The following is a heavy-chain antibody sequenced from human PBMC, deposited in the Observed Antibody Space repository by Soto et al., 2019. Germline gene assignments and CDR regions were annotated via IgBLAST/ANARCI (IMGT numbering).Heavy chain of an antibody. Sequence: QVQLVESGGGVVQPGRSLRLSCAASGFTFGSYAMHWVRQAPGKGLEWVAVISYDGSNADSVKGRFTISRDNSKNTLYLQMNGLRAEDTAVYYCAREYCSDDSCYSISLDYWGQGTLVTVSS. CDR3: AREYCSDDSCYSISLDY. CDR1: GFTFGSYA. D-gene: IGHD2-15*01. V-gene: IGHV3-30-3*01. J-gene: IGHJ4*02. CDR2: ISYDGS.